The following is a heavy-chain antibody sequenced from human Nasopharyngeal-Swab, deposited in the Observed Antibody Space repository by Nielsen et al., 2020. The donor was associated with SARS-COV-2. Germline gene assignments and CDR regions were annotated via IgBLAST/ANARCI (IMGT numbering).Heavy chain of an antibody. CDR3: ARGVDYYGSGHFDY. Sequence: VRQAPGKGLEWVAVISYDGSNKYYADSVKGRFTISRDNSKNTLYLQMNSLRAEDTAVYYCARGVDYYGSGHFDYWGQGTRVTVSS. D-gene: IGHD3-10*01. V-gene: IGHV3-30*03. J-gene: IGHJ4*02. CDR2: ISYDGSNK.